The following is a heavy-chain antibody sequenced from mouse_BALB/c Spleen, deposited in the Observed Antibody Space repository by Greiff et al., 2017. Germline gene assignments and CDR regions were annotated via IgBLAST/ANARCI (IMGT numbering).Heavy chain of an antibody. J-gene: IGHJ2*01. D-gene: IGHD2-4*01. CDR3: AREGYDYYFDY. CDR1: GFTFSSYA. CDR2: ISSGGST. Sequence: EVQRVESGGGLVKPGGSLKLSCAASGFTFSSYAMSWVRQTPEKRLEWVASISSGGSTYYPDSVKGRFTISRDNARNILYLQMSSLRSEDTAMYYCAREGYDYYFDYWGQGTTLTVSA. V-gene: IGHV5-6-5*01.